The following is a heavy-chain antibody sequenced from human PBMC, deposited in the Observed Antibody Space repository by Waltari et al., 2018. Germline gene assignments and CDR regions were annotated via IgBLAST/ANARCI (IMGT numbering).Heavy chain of an antibody. CDR1: GGSLSCMGSY. CDR2: ISYSGIT. D-gene: IGHD3-3*02. CDR3: ARFSKSANWIDP. V-gene: IGHV4-39*01. Sequence: QLQLQESGPGLVKPSETLSPTCTVSGGSLSCMGSYWGWIRQPPGRGLEWIGSISYSGITYYNTSLMSRVTISVDTSKTQFSLKLTSVIAAETAVFYCARFSKSANWIDPWGQGTLVTVSS. J-gene: IGHJ5*02.